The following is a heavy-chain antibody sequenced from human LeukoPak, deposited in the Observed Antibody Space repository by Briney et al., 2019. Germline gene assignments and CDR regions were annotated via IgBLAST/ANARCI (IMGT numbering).Heavy chain of an antibody. D-gene: IGHD2-2*01. Sequence: PGGSLRLSCAASGFTFSSYEMNWVRQAPGQGLEWVSYISSSGTTTHYADSAKGRFTVSRDNAKSSLYLQMNSLRAEDTAVYYCATYRLSYADYWGQGTLVTVSS. CDR1: GFTFSSYE. V-gene: IGHV3-48*03. CDR2: ISSSGTTT. J-gene: IGHJ4*02. CDR3: ATYRLSYADY.